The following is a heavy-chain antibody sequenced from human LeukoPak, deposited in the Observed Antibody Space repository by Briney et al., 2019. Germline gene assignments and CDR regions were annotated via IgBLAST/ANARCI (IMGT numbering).Heavy chain of an antibody. J-gene: IGHJ4*02. CDR1: GYTFTNYG. CDR3: ARGPCANGVCYFDF. D-gene: IGHD2-8*01. V-gene: IGHV1-18*01. CDR2: ISAYNGNT. Sequence: ASVKDSCKASGYTFTNYGISWVRQAPGQGRECMGWISAYNGNTNYAQKLQGRVTMTTDTSTSTAYMELGSLRSDDTAVYYCARGPCANGVCYFDFWGQGTLVTVSS.